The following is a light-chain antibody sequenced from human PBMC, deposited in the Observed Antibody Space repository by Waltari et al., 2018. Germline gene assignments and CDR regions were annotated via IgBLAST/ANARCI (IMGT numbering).Light chain of an antibody. Sequence: EIVMTQSPATLSVSPGERATISCRASQSVSSNLAWYQQKPGQAPRLLIYVASTRATGIPARFSGSGSGTEFTLTISSLQSEDFAVYYCQQYNNWPYTFGQGTKLEIK. CDR2: VAS. CDR1: QSVSSN. J-gene: IGKJ2*01. CDR3: QQYNNWPYT. V-gene: IGKV3-15*01.